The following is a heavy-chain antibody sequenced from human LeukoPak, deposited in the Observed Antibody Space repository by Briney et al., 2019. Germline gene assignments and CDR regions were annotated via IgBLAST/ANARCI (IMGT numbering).Heavy chain of an antibody. J-gene: IGHJ4*02. CDR3: ATTGTTLYYFDY. D-gene: IGHD1-1*01. V-gene: IGHV3-66*02. CDR1: GFTFGDHA. CDR2: IYSGGST. Sequence: GGSLRLSCTASGFTFGDHAMSWVRQAPGKGLEWVSVIYSGGSTYYADSVKGRFTISRDNSKNTLYLQMNSLRAEDTAVYYCATTGTTLYYFDYWGQGTLVTVSS.